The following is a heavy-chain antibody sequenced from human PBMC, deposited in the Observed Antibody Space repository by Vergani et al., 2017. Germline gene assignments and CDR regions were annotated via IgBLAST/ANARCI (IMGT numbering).Heavy chain of an antibody. J-gene: IGHJ4*02. CDR1: GGSFFNSRYY. CDR2: MDYNGRA. CDR3: ARRTTMVRGVLEIARYYFDY. V-gene: IGHV4-39*01. D-gene: IGHD3-10*01. Sequence: QLQLQESGPGLVKPSGTLSLTCSVTGGSFFNSRYYWGWIRQPPGKGLEWIGSMDYNGRADYTPSLRRRVAISIDTSKMQFSLKLYSLTAADTAVYYCARRTTMVRGVLEIARYYFDYWGQGTLVTVSS.